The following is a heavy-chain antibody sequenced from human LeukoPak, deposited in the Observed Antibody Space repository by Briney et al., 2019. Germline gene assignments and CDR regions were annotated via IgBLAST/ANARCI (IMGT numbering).Heavy chain of an antibody. CDR3: AKDIKLLDYYYYGMDV. D-gene: IGHD4-23*01. Sequence: ASVKVSCKASGYTFTSYGISWVRQAPGQGLEWMGWISAYNGNTNYAQKLQGRVTMTTDTSTSTAYMELRSLRSDDTALYYCAKDIKLLDYYYYGMDVWGQGTTVTVSS. V-gene: IGHV1-18*01. CDR2: ISAYNGNT. CDR1: GYTFTSYG. J-gene: IGHJ6*02.